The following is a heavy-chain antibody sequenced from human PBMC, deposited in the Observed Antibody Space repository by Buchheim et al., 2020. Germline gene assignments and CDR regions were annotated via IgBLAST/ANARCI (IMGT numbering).Heavy chain of an antibody. D-gene: IGHD5-12*01. CDR3: ARGRVATDFDY. V-gene: IGHV3-11*01. J-gene: IGHJ4*02. CDR2: ISASGATR. Sequence: QVHLVESGGGLVKPGESLRLSCAASGFIFSDYYMSWIRQAPGKGLEWVSYISASGATRHYADSFKGRFTISRDNAKNSLHLQMNSLTAGDTAVYYCARGRVATDFDYWGQGTL. CDR1: GFIFSDYY.